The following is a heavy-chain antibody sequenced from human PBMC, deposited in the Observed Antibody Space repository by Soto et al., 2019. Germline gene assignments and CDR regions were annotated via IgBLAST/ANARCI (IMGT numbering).Heavy chain of an antibody. Sequence: GGSLRLSCAASGFTFSSYGMHWVRQAPGKGLEWVAVIWYDGSNKYYADSVKGRFTISRDSSKNTLYLQMNSLRAEDTAVYYCARDRGYSYGYSDYWGQGTLVTVSS. CDR1: GFTFSSYG. CDR2: IWYDGSNK. V-gene: IGHV3-33*01. J-gene: IGHJ4*02. D-gene: IGHD5-18*01. CDR3: ARDRGYSYGYSDY.